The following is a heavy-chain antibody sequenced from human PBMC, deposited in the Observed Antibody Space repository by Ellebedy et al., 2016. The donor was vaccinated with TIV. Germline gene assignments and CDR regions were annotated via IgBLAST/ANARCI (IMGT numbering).Heavy chain of an antibody. CDR3: ARVETGSSSWYAH. D-gene: IGHD6-13*01. CDR1: GFTVSSNY. J-gene: IGHJ5*02. V-gene: IGHV3-33*08. Sequence: GESLKISCAASGFTVSSNYMSWVRQAPGKGLEWVAVIWYDGSNKYYADSVKGRFTISRDNSKNTLYLQMNSLRAEDTAVYYCARVETGSSSWYAHWGQGTLVTVSS. CDR2: IWYDGSNK.